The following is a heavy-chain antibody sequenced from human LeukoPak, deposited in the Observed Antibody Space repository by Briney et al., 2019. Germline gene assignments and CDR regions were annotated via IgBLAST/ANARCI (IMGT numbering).Heavy chain of an antibody. CDR2: ISYDGSNK. J-gene: IGHJ4*02. CDR3: ARAAAPAIAAAENDY. D-gene: IGHD6-13*01. V-gene: IGHV3-30*04. CDR1: GFTFSSYA. Sequence: GGSLRLSCAASGFTFSSYAMHWVRQAPGKGLEWVAVISYDGSNKYYADSVKGRFTISRDNSKNTLYLQMNSLRAEDTAVYYCARAAAPAIAAAENDYWGQGTLVTVSS.